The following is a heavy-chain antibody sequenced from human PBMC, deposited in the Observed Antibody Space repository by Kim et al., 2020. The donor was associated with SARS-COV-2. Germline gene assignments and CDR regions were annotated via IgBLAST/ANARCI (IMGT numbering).Heavy chain of an antibody. CDR1: GASVRSARFY. Sequence: SETLSLTCVVSGASVRSARFYWSWVRQPPGGGLEWIGYVFYSGSTIYNSSLNSRVSISLDTANNHFSLRPTSVSAADLALYFCAISDGSGPYGDAFH. CDR3: AISDGSGPYGDAFH. CDR2: VFYSGST. J-gene: IGHJ3*02. D-gene: IGHD2-15*01. V-gene: IGHV4-61*01.